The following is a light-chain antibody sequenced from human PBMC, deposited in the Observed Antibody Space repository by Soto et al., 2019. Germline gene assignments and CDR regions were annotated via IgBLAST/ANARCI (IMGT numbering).Light chain of an antibody. Sequence: AIQLTQSPSSLSASVGDRVTITCRASQDITSALAWYQQKPGKAPNLLIYAASSLKSGVPSRLTGSGSWTGFTPTISTLQPEDFATYYSKQFNSYVITFGQETRL. CDR3: KQFNSYVIT. CDR1: QDITSA. CDR2: AAS. V-gene: IGKV1-13*02. J-gene: IGKJ5*01.